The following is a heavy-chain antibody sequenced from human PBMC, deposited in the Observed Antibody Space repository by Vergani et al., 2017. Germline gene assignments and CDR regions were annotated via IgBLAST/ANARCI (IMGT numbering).Heavy chain of an antibody. Sequence: EVQLVESGGGLVQPGGSLRLSCAASGFTFSSYWMSWVRQAPGKGLEWVANIKQDGSEKYYVDSVKGRFTISRDNAKNSLYLQMNSLRAEDTAVYYCARRVKLLWFGDISFWFDHWGQGTLVTVSS. D-gene: IGHD3-10*01. CDR3: ARRVKLLWFGDISFWFDH. CDR1: GFTFSSYW. V-gene: IGHV3-7*01. CDR2: IKQDGSEK. J-gene: IGHJ5*02.